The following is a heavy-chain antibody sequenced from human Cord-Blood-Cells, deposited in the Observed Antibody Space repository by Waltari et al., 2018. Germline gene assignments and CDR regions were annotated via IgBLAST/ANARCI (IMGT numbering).Heavy chain of an antibody. J-gene: IGHJ2*01. D-gene: IGHD6-6*01. Sequence: QVQLVQSGAEVKKPGSSVKVSCKASGGTFSSYAISWVRQAPGQGLEWMGGSIPVFGTANYAQKFQGRGTITADESTSTAYMELSSLRSEDTAVYYCARDRSSSTIRYFDLWGRGTLVTVSS. CDR1: GGTFSSYA. V-gene: IGHV1-69*01. CDR3: ARDRSSSTIRYFDL. CDR2: SIPVFGTA.